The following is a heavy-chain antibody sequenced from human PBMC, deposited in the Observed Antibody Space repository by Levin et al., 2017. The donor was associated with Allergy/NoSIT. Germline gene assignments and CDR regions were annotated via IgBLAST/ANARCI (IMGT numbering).Heavy chain of an antibody. CDR3: AKVSYDSGSFFHLDH. CDR2: ISSGSPI. D-gene: IGHD3-10*01. J-gene: IGHJ4*02. V-gene: IGHV3-69-1*02. Sequence: SCAASGFTFRDYSMTWVRQAPGKGLEWVSYISSGSPIHYVDSVEGRCTISRDNAKNSLYLQINHLRAEDTAVYYCAKVSYDSGSFFHLDHWGLGTLVTVSS. CDR1: GFTFRDYS.